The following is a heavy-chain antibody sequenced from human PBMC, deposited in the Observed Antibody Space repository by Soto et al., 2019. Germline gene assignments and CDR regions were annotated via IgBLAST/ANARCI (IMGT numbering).Heavy chain of an antibody. J-gene: IGHJ4*02. CDR1: GFTFSSYG. CDR2: ISYDGSEK. D-gene: IGHD4-17*01. CDR3: AKGAVTTSLYYFDY. Sequence: QVQLVESGGGVVQPGRSLRLYCAASGFTFSSYGMHWVRQAPGKGLEWVAVISYDGSEKYYAVSVKGRFTISRDNSKNTLYLQMNSLRAEDTAVYYCAKGAVTTSLYYFDYWGQGTLVLVSS. V-gene: IGHV3-30*18.